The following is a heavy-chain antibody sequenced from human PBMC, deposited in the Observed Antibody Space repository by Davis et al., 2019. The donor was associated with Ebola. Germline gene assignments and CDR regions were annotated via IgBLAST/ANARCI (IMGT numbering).Heavy chain of an antibody. J-gene: IGHJ4*02. Sequence: SETLSLTCTVSGGSISSSSYYWGWIRQPPGKGLEWIGSIYYSGSTYYNPSLKSRVTISVDKSKNQFSLKLSSVTAADTAVYYCARDRLRRFDYWGQGTLVTVSS. V-gene: IGHV4-39*07. CDR3: ARDRLRRFDY. CDR1: GGSISSSSYY. D-gene: IGHD4-17*01. CDR2: IYYSGST.